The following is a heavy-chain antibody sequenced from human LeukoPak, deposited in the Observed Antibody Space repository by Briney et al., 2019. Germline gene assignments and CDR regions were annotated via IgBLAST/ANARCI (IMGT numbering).Heavy chain of an antibody. CDR2: ISSGTYM. V-gene: IGHV3-21*01. CDR1: GFTFSSYS. Sequence: GGSLRLSCAVSGFTFSSYSMNWVRQAPGKGLEGVSSISSGTYMFYADSVKGRCTISRDNAKNSLYLQINSLRADGTAVYYCARVDYADYAPNFDYWGQGTLVTVSS. CDR3: ARVDYADYAPNFDY. D-gene: IGHD4-17*01. J-gene: IGHJ4*02.